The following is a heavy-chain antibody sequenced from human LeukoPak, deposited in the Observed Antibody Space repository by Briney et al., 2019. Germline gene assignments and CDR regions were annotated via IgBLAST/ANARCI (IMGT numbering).Heavy chain of an antibody. Sequence: GGSLRLSCAASGFTFSNYWMHWVRQAPGKGLVWVSRINTDGSTATYADSVQGRFTISRDNAKNTLYLQMNSLRAEDTAVYYCARAVYAAKDYWGQGALATVSS. D-gene: IGHD5/OR15-5a*01. V-gene: IGHV3-74*01. CDR1: GFTFSNYW. CDR3: ARAVYAAKDY. J-gene: IGHJ4*02. CDR2: INTDGSTA.